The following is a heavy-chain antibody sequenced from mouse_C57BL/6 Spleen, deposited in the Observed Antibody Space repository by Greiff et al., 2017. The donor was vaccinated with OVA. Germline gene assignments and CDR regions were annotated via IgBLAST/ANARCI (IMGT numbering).Heavy chain of an antibody. D-gene: IGHD1-1*01. CDR3: AREMGYYGSSYGY. Sequence: EVQLVESGGGLVKPGGSLKLSCAASGFTFSSYAMSWVRQTPEKRLEWVATISDGGSYTYYPDNVKGRFTISRDNAKNNLYLQMSHLKSEDTAMYYCAREMGYYGSSYGYWGQGTTLTVSS. CDR1: GFTFSSYA. V-gene: IGHV5-4*01. J-gene: IGHJ2*01. CDR2: ISDGGSYT.